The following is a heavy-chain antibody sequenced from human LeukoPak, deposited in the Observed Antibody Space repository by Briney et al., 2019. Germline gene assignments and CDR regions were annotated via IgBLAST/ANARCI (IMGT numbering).Heavy chain of an antibody. V-gene: IGHV3-30-3*01. CDR2: ISYDRSNK. D-gene: IGHD3-22*01. J-gene: IGHJ4*02. CDR3: ARAYSYYYDSSGYPDFDY. CDR1: GFTFSSYA. Sequence: GGSLRLSCAASGFTFSSYAMHWVRQAPGKGLEWVAVISYDRSNKYYADSVKGRFTISRDSSKNTLYLQMNSLRAEDTAVYYCARAYSYYYDSSGYPDFDYWGQGTLVTVSS.